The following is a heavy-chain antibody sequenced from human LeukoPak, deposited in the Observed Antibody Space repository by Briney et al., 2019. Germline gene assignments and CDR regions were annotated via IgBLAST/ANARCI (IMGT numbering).Heavy chain of an antibody. CDR1: GYTLTELS. V-gene: IGHV1-24*01. CDR3: ATLGYCSSTSCYKGAGNWFDP. J-gene: IGHJ5*02. Sequence: GASVKVSCKVSGYTLTELSMHWVRQAPGKGLEWMGGFDPEDGETIYAQKFQGRVTMTEDTSTDTAYMELSSLRSEDTAVYYRATLGYCSSTSCYKGAGNWFDPWGQGTLVTVSS. CDR2: FDPEDGET. D-gene: IGHD2-2*02.